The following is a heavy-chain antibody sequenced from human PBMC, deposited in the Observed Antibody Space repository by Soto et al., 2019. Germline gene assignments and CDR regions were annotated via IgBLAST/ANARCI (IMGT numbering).Heavy chain of an antibody. Sequence: GGSLRLSCEASGFTFSNYAMSWVRQAPGKGLEWVSAISSVGDSTYYADSVKGRFTISRDNSKNTLYLQMNNLRAEDTAVYYCAKERTQWELSDGMDVWGQGTTVTVSS. J-gene: IGHJ6*02. CDR1: GFTFSNYA. CDR2: ISSVGDST. V-gene: IGHV3-23*01. CDR3: AKERTQWELSDGMDV. D-gene: IGHD1-26*01.